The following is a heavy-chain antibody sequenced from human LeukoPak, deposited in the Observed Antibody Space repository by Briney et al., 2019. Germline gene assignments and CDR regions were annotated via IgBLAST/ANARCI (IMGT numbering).Heavy chain of an antibody. V-gene: IGHV3-23*01. CDR2: ISGSGGSA. D-gene: IGHD2-15*01. J-gene: IGHJ4*02. Sequence: GGSLRLSCAASGFTFSSYSMSWVRQAPGKGLEWVSTISGSGGSAYYADSVKGRFTVSRDNSKNTLFLQMNSLRAEDTAVYYCAKTVVAHLPYYFDYWGQGTLVTVSS. CDR1: GFTFSSYS. CDR3: AKTVVAHLPYYFDY.